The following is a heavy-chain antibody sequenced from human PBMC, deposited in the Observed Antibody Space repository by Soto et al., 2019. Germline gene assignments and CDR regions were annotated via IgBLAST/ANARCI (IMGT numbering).Heavy chain of an antibody. CDR1: GGTFSSYT. J-gene: IGHJ5*02. CDR2: IIPILGIA. V-gene: IGHV1-69*08. CDR3: AREGNIAVVPAAIDWFDP. D-gene: IGHD2-2*01. Sequence: QVQLVQSGAEVKKPGSSVKVSCKASGGTFSSYTISWVRQAPGQGLEWMGRIIPILGIANYAQKFQGRVTIHGNKTTSTAYMELRSLRSEDRAVYYCAREGNIAVVPAAIDWFDPWGQGTLVTVSS.